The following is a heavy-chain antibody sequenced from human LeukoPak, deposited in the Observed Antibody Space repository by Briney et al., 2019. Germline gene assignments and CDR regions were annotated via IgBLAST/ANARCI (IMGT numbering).Heavy chain of an antibody. D-gene: IGHD1-26*01. CDR2: INHSGST. CDR3: ARLRYSGSYRYYFDY. CDR1: GGSFIGFH. V-gene: IGHV4-34*01. J-gene: IGHJ4*02. Sequence: SETLSLTCAVYGGSFIGFHWNWIRQAPGKGLEWIGDINHSGSTNYNPSLTSRVTISVDPSKNQFSLKLSSVTAADTAVYYCARLRYSGSYRYYFDYWGQGTLVTVSS.